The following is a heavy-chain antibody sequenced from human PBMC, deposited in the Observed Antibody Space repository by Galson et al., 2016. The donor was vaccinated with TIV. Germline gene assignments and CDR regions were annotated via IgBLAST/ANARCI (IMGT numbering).Heavy chain of an antibody. Sequence: SVKVSCKASGGTLSSYAISWVRQAPGQGLEWMGGIMPILGIKNYAQKFQGRVTIIADESTSTVSMELSSLRSEESAVYYCASSASSGWYVAVDYWVQGTLVTVSS. CDR3: ASSASSGWYVAVDY. D-gene: IGHD6-19*01. V-gene: IGHV1-69*10. CDR1: GGTLSSYA. J-gene: IGHJ4*02. CDR2: IMPILGIK.